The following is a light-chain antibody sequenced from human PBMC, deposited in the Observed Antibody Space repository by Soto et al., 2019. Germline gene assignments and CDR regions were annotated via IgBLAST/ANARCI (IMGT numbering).Light chain of an antibody. V-gene: IGKV3-15*01. J-gene: IGKJ2*01. Sequence: EIVMTQSPSTLSVSPGERATLSCRASQSVSSNLAWYHHKPGQAPRLLIYGASNRATGIPARFSGSGSGTEFTLTLSSLQSEDFAVYYCQQYNNWPYTFGQGTKLEIK. CDR1: QSVSSN. CDR3: QQYNNWPYT. CDR2: GAS.